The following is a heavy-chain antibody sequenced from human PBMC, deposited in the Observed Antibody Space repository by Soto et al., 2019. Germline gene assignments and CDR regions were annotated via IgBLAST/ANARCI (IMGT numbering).Heavy chain of an antibody. D-gene: IGHD3-9*01. CDR3: ARGGILTGYYKAFDI. V-gene: IGHV3-53*04. CDR2: IYSGGST. J-gene: IGHJ3*02. CDR1: GFTVSSNY. Sequence: GGSLRLSCAASGFTVSSNYMSWVRQAPGKGLEWVSVIYSGGSTYYADSVKGRFTISRHNSKNTLYLQMNSLRAEDTAVYYCARGGILTGYYKAFDIWGQGTMVTVSS.